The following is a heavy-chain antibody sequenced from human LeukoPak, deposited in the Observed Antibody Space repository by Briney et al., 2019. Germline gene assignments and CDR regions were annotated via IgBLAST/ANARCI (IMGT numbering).Heavy chain of an antibody. CDR3: AREYTRYYYYYMDV. CDR1: GGSISSSNYY. V-gene: IGHV4-39*07. D-gene: IGHD2-2*02. Sequence: SETLSLTCTVSGGSISSSNYYWGWLRQPPGQGLEWIGVIYYSGSTNYNPSLKSRVTISVDTSKNQFSLKVNSVTAADTAVYYCAREYTRYYYYYMDVWGKGTTVTVSS. CDR2: IYYSGST. J-gene: IGHJ6*03.